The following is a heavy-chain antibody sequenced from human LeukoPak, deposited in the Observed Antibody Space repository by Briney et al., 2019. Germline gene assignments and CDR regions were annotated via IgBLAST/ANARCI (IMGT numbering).Heavy chain of an antibody. CDR3: VSFYETY. CDR1: GNYW. V-gene: IGHV3-74*01. J-gene: IGHJ4*02. D-gene: IGHD2/OR15-2a*01. CDR2: INSDGSWT. Sequence: GGSLRLSCVASGNYWMHWVRQAPGKGLVWVSHINSDGSWTSYADSVKGRFTISKDNAKNTVYLQMNSLRAEDTAVYYCVSFYETYWGRGTLVTVSS.